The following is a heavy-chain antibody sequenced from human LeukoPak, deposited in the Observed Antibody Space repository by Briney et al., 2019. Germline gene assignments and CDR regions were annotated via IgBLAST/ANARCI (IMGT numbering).Heavy chain of an antibody. V-gene: IGHV1-69*13. Sequence: ASVKVSCKASGGTFSSYAISWVRQAPGQGLEWMGGIIPIFGTANYAQKFQGRVTITADESTSTAYMELSSLRSEDTAVYYCARGPDYCSSTSCSFDYWGQGTLVTVSS. D-gene: IGHD2-2*01. J-gene: IGHJ4*02. CDR1: GGTFSSYA. CDR2: IIPIFGTA. CDR3: ARGPDYCSSTSCSFDY.